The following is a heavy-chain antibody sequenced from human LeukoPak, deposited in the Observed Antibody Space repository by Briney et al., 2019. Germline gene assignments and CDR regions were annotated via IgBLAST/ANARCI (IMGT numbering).Heavy chain of an antibody. Sequence: PLRSLRLSSAASGLAFSSDGMSWGRQSPGKRLEWFSAISGSGGRTYYADAVKGRFTISRDNSKNTLYLQMNSLRAEDTVVYYCAKGEYGSGSYSYYFDYWGQGTLVTVSS. CDR3: AKGEYGSGSYSYYFDY. CDR2: ISGSGGRT. D-gene: IGHD3-10*01. V-gene: IGHV3-23*01. J-gene: IGHJ4*02. CDR1: GLAFSSDG.